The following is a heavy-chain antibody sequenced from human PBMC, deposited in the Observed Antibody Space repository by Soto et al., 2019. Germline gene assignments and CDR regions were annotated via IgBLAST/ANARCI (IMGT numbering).Heavy chain of an antibody. CDR2: IYYSGST. V-gene: IGHV4-39*01. CDR1: GGSISSSSYY. J-gene: IGHJ6*02. Sequence: SETLSLTCTVSGGSISSSSYYWGWIRQPPGKGLEWIGSIYYSGSTYYNPSLKSRVTISVDTSKNQFSLKLSSVTAADTSVYYCASQQRDNYYYYYGMDVWGQGTTVTVSS. D-gene: IGHD6-25*01. CDR3: ASQQRDNYYYYYGMDV.